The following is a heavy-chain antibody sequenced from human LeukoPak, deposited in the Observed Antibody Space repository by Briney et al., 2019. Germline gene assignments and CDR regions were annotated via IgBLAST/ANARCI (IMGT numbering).Heavy chain of an antibody. CDR3: AKGVTVIAVAGTFGA. CDR2: ISYDGSNK. CDR1: GFTFSSYG. D-gene: IGHD6-19*01. J-gene: IGHJ4*02. V-gene: IGHV3-30*18. Sequence: GGSLRLSCAASGFTFSSYGMHWVRQAPGKGLEWVAVISYDGSNKYYADSVKGRFTISRDNSKNTLYLQMNSLRAEDTAVYYCAKGVTVIAVAGTFGAGGQGTLVTVSS.